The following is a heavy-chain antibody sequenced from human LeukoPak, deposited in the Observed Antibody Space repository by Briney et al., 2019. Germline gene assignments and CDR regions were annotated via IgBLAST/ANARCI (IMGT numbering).Heavy chain of an antibody. J-gene: IGHJ4*02. V-gene: IGHV4-59*01. CDR2: IYYSGST. Sequence: SETLSLTCTVSGGSISSYYWSWIRQPPGKGLEWIGYIYYSGSTNYNPSLKSRVTISVDTSKNQFSLKLSSVTAADTAVYYCARGDGDAYYWGQGTLVTVSS. D-gene: IGHD4-17*01. CDR3: ARGDGDAYY. CDR1: GGSISSYY.